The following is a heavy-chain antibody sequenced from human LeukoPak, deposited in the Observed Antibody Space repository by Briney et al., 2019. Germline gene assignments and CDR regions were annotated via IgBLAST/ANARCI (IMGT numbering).Heavy chain of an antibody. D-gene: IGHD2-15*01. Sequence: VASVKVSCKASGGTFSSYAISWVRQTPGQGLEWMGRIIPIFGTANYAQKFQGRVTITTDESTSTAYMELSSLRSEDTAVYYCARTKNSYTDINTAWSDPWGQGTLVTVSS. CDR1: GGTFSSYA. CDR3: ARTKNSYTDINTAWSDP. J-gene: IGHJ5*02. V-gene: IGHV1-69*05. CDR2: IIPIFGTA.